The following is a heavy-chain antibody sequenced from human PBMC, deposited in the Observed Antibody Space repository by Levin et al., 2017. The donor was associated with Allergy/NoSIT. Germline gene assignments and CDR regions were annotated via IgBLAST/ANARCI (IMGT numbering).Heavy chain of an antibody. CDR1: GFTFSSYG. Sequence: GESLKISCAASGFTFSSYGMHWVRQAPGKGLEWVAVISYDGSNKYYADSVKGRFTISRDNSKNTLYLQMNSLRAEDTAVYYCAKAYDYVWGSYRYSSYFDYWGQGTLVTVSS. CDR2: ISYDGSNK. D-gene: IGHD3-16*02. CDR3: AKAYDYVWGSYRYSSYFDY. J-gene: IGHJ4*02. V-gene: IGHV3-30*18.